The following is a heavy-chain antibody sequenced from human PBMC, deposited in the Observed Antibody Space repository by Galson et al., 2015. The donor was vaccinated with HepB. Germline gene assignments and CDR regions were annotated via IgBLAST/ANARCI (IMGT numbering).Heavy chain of an antibody. CDR3: ARGVRNYLYSDN. CDR1: GYTFSSYD. D-gene: IGHD1-7*01. CDR2: MNPNSGNT. Sequence: SVKVSCKAFGYTFSSYDVTWVRQASGQGLEWMGWMNPNSGNTGYAPEFQDRVTMTGDTSMSTAYMELSSLRSEDTAVYYCARGVRNYLYSDNWGQGTLVTVS. V-gene: IGHV1-8*01. J-gene: IGHJ4*02.